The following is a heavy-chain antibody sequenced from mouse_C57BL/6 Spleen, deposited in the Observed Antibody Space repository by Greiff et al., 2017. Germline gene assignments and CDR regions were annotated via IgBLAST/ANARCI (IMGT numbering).Heavy chain of an antibody. CDR2: YPGSGNTY. J-gene: IGHJ4*01. Sequence: VQLKQSGPELVKPGASVKMSCKASGYTFTDYYMHWVKQKPGKGLEWIGEIYPGSGNTYYNEKFKGKATLTADTSSSTAYMQLSSLTSEDSAVYFVPYGNLLAMDYWGQGTSATVSS. CDR1: YTFTDYYM. D-gene: IGHD2-1*01. V-gene: IGHV1-83*01. CDR3: YGNLLAMDY.